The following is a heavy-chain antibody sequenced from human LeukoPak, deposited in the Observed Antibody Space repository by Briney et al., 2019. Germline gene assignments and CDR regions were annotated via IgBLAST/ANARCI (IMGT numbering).Heavy chain of an antibody. CDR2: IRSDGSMT. CDR1: GFTFSNVW. D-gene: IGHD3-16*01. Sequence: PGGSLRLSCEASGFTFSNVWMHWVRQAPGKGLAWVSYIRSDGSMTNYADNVKGRFTVSRDNAKNTVYLQMNSLRVEDTAVYYCATDGSYALGGWGQGTLVTVSS. V-gene: IGHV3-74*01. J-gene: IGHJ4*02. CDR3: ATDGSYALGG.